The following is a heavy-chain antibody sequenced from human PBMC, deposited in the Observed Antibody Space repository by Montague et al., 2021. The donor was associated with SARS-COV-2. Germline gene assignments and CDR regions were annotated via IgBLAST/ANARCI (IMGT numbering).Heavy chain of an antibody. Sequence: PALAKPTQTLTLTCTFSGFSLSTSGVGVGWIRQPPGKALEWLALIYWDDDKRYSPSLKSRLTITKDTSKNQVVLTMTNMDPVDTATYYCAHRRGLLLSDAFDILGQGTMVTVSS. V-gene: IGHV2-5*02. CDR1: GFSLSTSGVG. CDR3: AHRRGLLLSDAFDI. J-gene: IGHJ3*02. CDR2: IYWDDDK. D-gene: IGHD1-26*01.